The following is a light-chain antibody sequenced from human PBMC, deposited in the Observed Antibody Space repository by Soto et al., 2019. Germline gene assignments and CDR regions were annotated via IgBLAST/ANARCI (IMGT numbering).Light chain of an antibody. CDR1: TGTVTTGHA. CDR2: DTT. J-gene: IGLJ2*01. CDR3: LLSYSGARV. Sequence: QAVVTQEPSLTVSPGGTVTLTCGSITGTVTTGHAPYWFQQKPGQAPRTLIYDTTNRHSWTPARFSGSLLGGKAALTLSGAQPEDEAEYYCLLSYSGARVFGGGTKLTVL. V-gene: IGLV7-46*01.